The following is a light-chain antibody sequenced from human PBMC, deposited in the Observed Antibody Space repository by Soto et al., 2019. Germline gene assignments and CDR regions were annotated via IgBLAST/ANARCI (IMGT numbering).Light chain of an antibody. CDR2: GAS. CDR1: QSVSSSY. CDR3: QQYGSSPPFT. Sequence: ESVLTQSPGTLSLSPGERATLSCRASQSVSSSYLAWYQQKPGQAPRLLIYGASSRATGIPDRFSGSGSGTDFILTISRLEPEDFAVYYCQQYGSSPPFTFGPGTKVDIK. V-gene: IGKV3-20*01. J-gene: IGKJ3*01.